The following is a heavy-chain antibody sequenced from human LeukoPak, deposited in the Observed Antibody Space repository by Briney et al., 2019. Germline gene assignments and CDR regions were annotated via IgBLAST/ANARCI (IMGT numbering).Heavy chain of an antibody. CDR3: AREMSIAARPFDY. CDR1: GYSISSGYY. D-gene: IGHD6-6*01. J-gene: IGHJ4*02. Sequence: SETLSLTCTVSGYSISSGYYWGWIRQPPGKGLEWIGSIYHSGSTYYNPSLKSRVTISVDTSKNQFSLKLSSVTAADTAVYYCAREMSIAARPFDYWGQGTLVTVSS. V-gene: IGHV4-38-2*02. CDR2: IYHSGST.